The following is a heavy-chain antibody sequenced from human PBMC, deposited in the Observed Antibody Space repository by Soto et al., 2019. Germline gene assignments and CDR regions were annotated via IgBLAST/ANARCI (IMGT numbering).Heavy chain of an antibody. CDR1: GFTFSSYA. Sequence: QVQLVESGGGVVQPGRSLRLSCAASGFTFSSYAMHWVRQAPGKGLEWVAVISYDGSNKYYADSVKGRFTISRDNSKNTLYLQMNGLRAEDTAVYYCARDLGYSSSAVGWFDPWGQGTLVTVSS. CDR2: ISYDGSNK. CDR3: ARDLGYSSSAVGWFDP. J-gene: IGHJ5*02. D-gene: IGHD6-6*01. V-gene: IGHV3-30-3*01.